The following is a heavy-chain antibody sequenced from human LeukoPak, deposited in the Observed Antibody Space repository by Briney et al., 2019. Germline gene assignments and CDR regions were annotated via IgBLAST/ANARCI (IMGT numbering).Heavy chain of an antibody. V-gene: IGHV1-18*01. J-gene: IGHJ4*02. CDR3: ARAYYYGSGSYITPYYFDY. D-gene: IGHD3-10*01. CDR1: GYRFTSYG. CDR2: ISGYNGNT. Sequence: ASVKVSCKASGYRFTSYGISWVRQAPGQGLEWMGWISGYNGNTNYAQKLQGRVTMTTDISASTAYMEVRSLRSDDTAVYYCARAYYYGSGSYITPYYFDYWGQGTLVTVSS.